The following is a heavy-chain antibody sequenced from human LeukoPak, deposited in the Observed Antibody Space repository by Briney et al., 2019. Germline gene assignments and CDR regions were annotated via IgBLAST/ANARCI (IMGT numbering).Heavy chain of an antibody. CDR1: GGSISSGSYY. CDR2: IYTSGST. Sequence: SETLSLTCTVSGGSISSGSYYWSWIRQPAGKGLEWIGRIYTSGSTNYNPSLKSRVTISVDTSKNQLSLKLSSVTAADTAVYYCARDDPTAEGWFDPWGQGTLVTVSS. J-gene: IGHJ5*02. V-gene: IGHV4-61*02. CDR3: ARDDPTAEGWFDP.